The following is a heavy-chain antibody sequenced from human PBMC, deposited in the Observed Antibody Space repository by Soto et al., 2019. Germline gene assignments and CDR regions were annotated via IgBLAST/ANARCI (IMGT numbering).Heavy chain of an antibody. CDR2: IIPIFGTA. Sequence: SVKVSCKASGGTCSIYAISWVLQAPGQGLEWMGGIIPIFGTANYAQKFQGRVTITADESTSTAYMELSSLRSEDTAVYYCASSHVVVPAAIGPGYYGMDVWGQGTTVTVSS. D-gene: IGHD2-2*01. CDR1: GGTCSIYA. V-gene: IGHV1-69*13. CDR3: ASSHVVVPAAIGPGYYGMDV. J-gene: IGHJ6*02.